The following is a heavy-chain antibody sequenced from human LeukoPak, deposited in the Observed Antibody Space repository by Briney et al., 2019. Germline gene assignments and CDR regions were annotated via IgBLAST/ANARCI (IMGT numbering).Heavy chain of an antibody. CDR2: IGSSGSTI. Sequence: PGGSLRLSCAASGFTFSDYYMSWIRQAPGKGLEWVSYIGSSGSTIYYADSVKGRFTISRDNAKNSLYLQMNSLRAEDTAVYYCARAVLIAARPGWFDPWGQGTLVTVSS. V-gene: IGHV3-11*04. CDR3: ARAVLIAARPGWFDP. J-gene: IGHJ5*02. D-gene: IGHD6-6*01. CDR1: GFTFSDYY.